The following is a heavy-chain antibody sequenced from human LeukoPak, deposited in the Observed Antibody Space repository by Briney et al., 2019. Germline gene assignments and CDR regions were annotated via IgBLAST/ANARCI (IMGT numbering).Heavy chain of an antibody. Sequence: SVKVSCKASGGTFSSYAISWVRQAPGQGLEWMGGIIPIFGTANYAQKFQGRVTITADESTSTAYMELSSLRSEDTAVYYCARKGIERSNWFDPWGQGTLVTVSS. D-gene: IGHD1-26*01. CDR2: IIPIFGTA. CDR1: GGTFSSYA. J-gene: IGHJ5*02. CDR3: ARKGIERSNWFDP. V-gene: IGHV1-69*13.